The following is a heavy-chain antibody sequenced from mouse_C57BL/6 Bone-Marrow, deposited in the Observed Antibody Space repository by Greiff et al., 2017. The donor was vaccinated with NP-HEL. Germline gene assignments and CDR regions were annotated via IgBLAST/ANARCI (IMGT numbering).Heavy chain of an antibody. J-gene: IGHJ4*01. D-gene: IGHD2-4*01. CDR1: GFTFSDYY. Sequence: EVKVEESEGGLVQPGSSMKLSCTTSGFTFSDYYMAWVRQVPETALARVANINYDGSSTYYLDSLKSRFIISRDNAKNILYLQMSSLKSEDTATYYCAREGGLRRRTYAMDYWGQGTSVTVSS. V-gene: IGHV5-16*01. CDR2: INYDGSST. CDR3: AREGGLRRRTYAMDY.